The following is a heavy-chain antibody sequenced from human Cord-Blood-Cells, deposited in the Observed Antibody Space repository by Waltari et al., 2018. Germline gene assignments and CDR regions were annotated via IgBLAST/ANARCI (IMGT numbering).Heavy chain of an antibody. D-gene: IGHD2-21*02. CDR3: ARDKYCGGDCYSGGDAFDI. J-gene: IGHJ3*02. CDR1: GFPSGSYE. Sequence: EVQLVESGGGWVQPGGSLRLSCAASGFPSGSYEMNWVRQAPGMGMEWVSYISSSGSTIYYADSVKGRFTISRDNAKNSLYLQMNSLRAEDTAVYYCARDKYCGGDCYSGGDAFDIWGQGTMVTVSS. V-gene: IGHV3-48*03. CDR2: ISSSGSTI.